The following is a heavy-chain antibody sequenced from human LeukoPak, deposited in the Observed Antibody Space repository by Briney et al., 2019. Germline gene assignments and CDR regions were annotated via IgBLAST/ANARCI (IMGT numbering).Heavy chain of an antibody. D-gene: IGHD3-22*01. CDR3: ARDPGAPAYYYDSSGYYRGSDAFDI. Sequence: SETLSLTCTVSGDSLSGYSWSWIRQSPGKGLEWIGYIYYSGSTYYNPSLKSRVTISVDTSKNQFSLKLSSVTAADTAVYYCARDPGAPAYYYDSSGYYRGSDAFDIWGQGTMVTVSS. V-gene: IGHV4-59*12. CDR2: IYYSGST. CDR1: GDSLSGYS. J-gene: IGHJ3*02.